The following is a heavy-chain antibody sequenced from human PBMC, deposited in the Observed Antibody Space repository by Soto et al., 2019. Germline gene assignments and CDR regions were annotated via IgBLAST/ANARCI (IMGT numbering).Heavy chain of an antibody. CDR1: GYTFTSYG. V-gene: IGHV1-18*01. CDR3: ARVLAAAGTRGVGWFDP. D-gene: IGHD6-13*01. Sequence: QVQLVQSGAEVKKPGASVKVSCKASGYTFTSYGISWVRQAPGQGLEWMGWISAYNGNTNYAQKLQGRVTMTTDTSTSTAYMELRSLGSDDTAVYYCARVLAAAGTRGVGWFDPWGQGTLVTVSS. CDR2: ISAYNGNT. J-gene: IGHJ5*02.